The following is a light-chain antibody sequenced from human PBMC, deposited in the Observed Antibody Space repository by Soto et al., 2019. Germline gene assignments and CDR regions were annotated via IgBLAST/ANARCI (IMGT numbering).Light chain of an antibody. CDR2: DNN. V-gene: IGLV1-40*01. CDR1: SSNIGAGYD. J-gene: IGLJ2*01. Sequence: QSVLTQPPSLSGAPGQRVTISCTGSSSNIGAGYDVHWYQQLPGTAPRVLIYDNNSRPSGVPDRFSGSKSGTSASLAITGLQAEDEADYYCHSYDVSLSGPVFGGGTKLTAL. CDR3: HSYDVSLSGPV.